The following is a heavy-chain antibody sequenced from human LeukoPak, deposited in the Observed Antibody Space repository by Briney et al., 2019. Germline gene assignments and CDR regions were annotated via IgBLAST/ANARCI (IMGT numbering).Heavy chain of an antibody. CDR2: IYPGDSDT. J-gene: IGHJ4*02. V-gene: IGHV5-51*01. Sequence: GESLKISCKGSGYSFTSYWIGWVRQMPGKGLGGMGIIYPGDSDTRYSPSFQGQVTISADKSISTAYLQWSSLKASDTAMYYCARHVEYYDFWSGYYTEYYFDYWGQGTLVTVSS. CDR3: ARHVEYYDFWSGYYTEYYFDY. D-gene: IGHD3-3*01. CDR1: GYSFTSYW.